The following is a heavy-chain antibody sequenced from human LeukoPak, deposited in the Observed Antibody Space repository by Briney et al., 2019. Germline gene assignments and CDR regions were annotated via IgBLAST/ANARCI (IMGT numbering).Heavy chain of an antibody. V-gene: IGHV4-4*07. Sequence: SETLSLTCTVSGGSISSYYWSWLRQPAGKGLEWIGRIYTSGSTNYNPSLKSRVTMSVDTSKNQFSLKLSSVTAADTAVYYCARDRGSSWYDAFDIWGQGTMVTVSS. CDR1: GGSISSYY. D-gene: IGHD6-13*01. CDR2: IYTSGST. J-gene: IGHJ3*02. CDR3: ARDRGSSWYDAFDI.